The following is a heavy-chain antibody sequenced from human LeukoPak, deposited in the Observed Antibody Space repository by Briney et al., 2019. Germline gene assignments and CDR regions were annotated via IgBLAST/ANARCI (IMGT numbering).Heavy chain of an antibody. V-gene: IGHV4-39*02. Sequence: SETLSLTCTVSGGSISSSSYYWGWIRQPPGKELQWITSVYYSGRTNYSPSLKSRVTISVDTSEKQFSLQLNSVTAADTAVYYCAREKRETITIIRGAITKYNYYMDVWGKGTTVTISS. CDR2: VYYSGRT. D-gene: IGHD3-10*01. CDR1: GGSISSSSYY. CDR3: AREKRETITIIRGAITKYNYYMDV. J-gene: IGHJ6*03.